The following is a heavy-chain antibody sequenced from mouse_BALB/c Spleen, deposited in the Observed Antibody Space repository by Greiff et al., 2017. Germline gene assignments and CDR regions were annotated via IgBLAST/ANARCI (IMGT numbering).Heavy chain of an antibody. Sequence: EVQVVGSGGGLVKPGGSLKLSCAASGFTFSSYTMSWVRQTPEKRLEWVATISSGGSYTYYPDSVKGRFTISRDNAKNTLYLQMSSLKSEDTAMYYCTRDPGRAFDYWGQGTTLTVSS. J-gene: IGHJ2*01. CDR1: GFTFSSYT. V-gene: IGHV5-6-4*01. CDR3: TRDPGRAFDY. CDR2: ISSGGSYT.